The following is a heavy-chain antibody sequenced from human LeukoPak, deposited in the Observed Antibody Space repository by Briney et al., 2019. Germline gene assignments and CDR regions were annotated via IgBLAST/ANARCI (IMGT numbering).Heavy chain of an antibody. D-gene: IGHD6-13*01. Sequence: SETVSLPCTVSGDSDTTTNFYRGWVRQAPGKGLEWIGSLYYGVNTYYKPSLKSRVTISVDTSLNQFSLILTSVTAADTGVYYCARSYSSSWYPTYYYYYMDVWGKGTTVTVSS. CDR3: ARSYSSSWYPTYYYYYMDV. CDR2: LYYGVNT. J-gene: IGHJ6*03. CDR1: GDSDTTTNFY. V-gene: IGHV4-39*01.